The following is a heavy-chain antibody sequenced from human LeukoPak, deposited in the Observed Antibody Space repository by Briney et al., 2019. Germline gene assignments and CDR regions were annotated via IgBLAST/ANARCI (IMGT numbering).Heavy chain of an antibody. CDR2: IDNSGVYT. Sequence: GGSLRPSCAASGFTFNSYAMSWVRQAPGMGLEWVSAIDNSGVYTFYADSVKGRFTISRDNSRNTLYLQMNSLRAEDTAVYYCAKDFNPFSGSYWVDYWGQGTLVTVSS. V-gene: IGHV3-23*01. CDR3: AKDFNPFSGSYWVDY. CDR1: GFTFNSYA. D-gene: IGHD1-26*01. J-gene: IGHJ4*02.